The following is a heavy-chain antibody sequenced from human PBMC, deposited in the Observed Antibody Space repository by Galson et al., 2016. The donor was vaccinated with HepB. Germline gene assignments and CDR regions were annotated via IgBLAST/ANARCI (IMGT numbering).Heavy chain of an antibody. V-gene: IGHV3-21*01. J-gene: IGHJ4*02. Sequence: LRLSCAASGFTFSTYSMNWVRQAPGKGLEWVSSISDTSNYIYHADSVKGRFTVSRDNAKNSLYLQMNSLRTEDTAVYYCANGNHAEYSWWGQGTLVTVSS. D-gene: IGHD1-14*01. CDR2: ISDTSNYI. CDR3: ANGNHAEYSW. CDR1: GFTFSTYS.